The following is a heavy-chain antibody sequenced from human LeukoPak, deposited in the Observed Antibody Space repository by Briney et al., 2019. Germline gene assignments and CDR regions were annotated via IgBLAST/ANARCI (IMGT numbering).Heavy chain of an antibody. V-gene: IGHV3-21*01. CDR2: ISSSSSSSI. CDR1: VFSFSSYR. J-gene: IGHJ6*02. CDR3: ARDGYYYKAMDV. D-gene: IGHD3-10*01. Sequence: KAGGSLRLSCAASVFSFSSYRMNWVRQAPGKGLEWVSSISSSSSSSIYYADSVKGRFTISRDNAKNSLYLQMNSLRAEDTGVYYCARDGYYYKAMDVWGQGTTVTVSS.